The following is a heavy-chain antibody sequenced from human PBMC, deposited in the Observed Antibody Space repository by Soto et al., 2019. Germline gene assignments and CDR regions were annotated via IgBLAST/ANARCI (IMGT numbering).Heavy chain of an antibody. CDR1: GGAVSSGTYY. J-gene: IGHJ5*02. Sequence: ETLSLTCTVSGGAVSSGTYYWSWIRQPPGKGLEWISHIYFTGSTNYNPSLKSRVTMSLDTSRNHFSLKLSSVTAADTAVYYCTRGPPRVQWFDPWGLGTLVTVSS. CDR3: TRGPPRVQWFDP. CDR2: IYFTGST. V-gene: IGHV4-61*01.